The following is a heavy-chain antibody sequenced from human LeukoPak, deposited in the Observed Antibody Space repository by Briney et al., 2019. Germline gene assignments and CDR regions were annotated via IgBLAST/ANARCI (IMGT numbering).Heavy chain of an antibody. V-gene: IGHV4-59*01. D-gene: IGHD5-18*01. CDR2: IYYSGST. CDR3: ARDQASYGQFDY. CDR1: GGSISSYY. Sequence: SETLSLTCTVSGGSISSYYWSWIRQPPGKGLEWIGYIYYSGSTNYNPSLKSRVTISVDTSKNQFSLKLISVTAADTAVYYCARDQASYGQFDYWGQGTLVTVSS. J-gene: IGHJ4*02.